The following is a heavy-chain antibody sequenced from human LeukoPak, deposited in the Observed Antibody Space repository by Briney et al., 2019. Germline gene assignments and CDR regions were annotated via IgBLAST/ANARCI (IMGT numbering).Heavy chain of an antibody. Sequence: IYPGDSDTRYSPSFQGQVTISADKSISTAYLQWSSLKASDTAMYYCARQPSYCSGGSCLINWGQGTLVTVSS. D-gene: IGHD2-15*01. J-gene: IGHJ4*02. CDR3: ARQPSYCSGGSCLIN. CDR2: IYPGDSDT. V-gene: IGHV5-51*01.